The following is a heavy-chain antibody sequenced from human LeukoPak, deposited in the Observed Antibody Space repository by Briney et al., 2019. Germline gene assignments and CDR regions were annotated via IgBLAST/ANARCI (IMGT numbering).Heavy chain of an antibody. CDR3: ARDHSAGRYYFDH. V-gene: IGHV3-33*01. D-gene: IGHD5-18*01. J-gene: IGHJ4*02. CDR1: GFTFSSYG. Sequence: PGRSLRLSCAVSGFTFSSYGMQWVRQAPGKGLEWVAVIWSHGNKKYYADSVKGRSTISRDNSKNTLYLQMNSLRAEDTAVYYCARDHSAGRYYFDHWGQGTLVTVSS. CDR2: IWSHGNKK.